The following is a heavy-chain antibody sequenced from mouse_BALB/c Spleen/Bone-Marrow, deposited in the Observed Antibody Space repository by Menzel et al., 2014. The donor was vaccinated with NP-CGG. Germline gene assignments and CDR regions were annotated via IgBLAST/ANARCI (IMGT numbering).Heavy chain of an antibody. CDR2: IIPDSSTI. J-gene: IGHJ1*01. D-gene: IGHD2-2*01. CDR1: GFDFSRYW. V-gene: IGHV4-1*02. CDR3: VFLGYYGYFYV. Sequence: EVQLVESGGGLVQPGGSLKFSCAASGFDFSRYWMSWVRQAPGKGLEWIGEIIPDSSTINYTPYLKDKFIISRDNAKNTLYLQMSKVRSEDTALYYCVFLGYYGYFYVWGAGTTVTVSS.